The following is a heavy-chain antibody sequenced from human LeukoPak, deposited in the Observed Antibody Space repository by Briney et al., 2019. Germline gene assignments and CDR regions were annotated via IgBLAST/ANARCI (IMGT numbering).Heavy chain of an antibody. CDR3: TRDGGAGYRRDGFFDL. Sequence: GGSLRLSCAASGFPFNRYSMNWVRQAPGEGLEWVSSINSDGIYIYYADSMRGRFTVSRDSVKNLLFLEMNSVTAEDTAVYYCTRDGGAGYRRDGFFDLWGRGTLVTVSS. CDR1: GFPFNRYS. D-gene: IGHD2-2*01. V-gene: IGHV3-21*01. CDR2: INSDGIYI. J-gene: IGHJ2*01.